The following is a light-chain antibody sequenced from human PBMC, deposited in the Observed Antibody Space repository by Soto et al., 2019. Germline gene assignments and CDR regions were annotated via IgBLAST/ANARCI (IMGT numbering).Light chain of an antibody. CDR3: CSYAGSVL. J-gene: IGLJ2*01. V-gene: IGLV2-11*01. Sequence: QSALTQPRSVSGSPGQSITISCTGTSSDVGGYNYVSWYQLHPGKAPILIIYDVTKRPSGVPDRFSGSKSGNTASLTISGLQAEDEADDYCCSYAGSVLFGGGTKVTVL. CDR1: SSDVGGYNY. CDR2: DVT.